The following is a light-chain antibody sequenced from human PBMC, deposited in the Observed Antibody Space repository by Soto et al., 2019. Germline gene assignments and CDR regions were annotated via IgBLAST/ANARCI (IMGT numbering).Light chain of an antibody. CDR1: QCVSSY. Sequence: EIVLTQSPATLSLSPGERATLSCRASQCVSSYLAWYQQKPGQAPRLLIYDASNRATGIPARFSGSGSGTDSPLTSSRQEADDFADYYCPQRSNSITFGQGTRLEIK. V-gene: IGKV3-11*01. CDR2: DAS. J-gene: IGKJ5*01. CDR3: PQRSNSIT.